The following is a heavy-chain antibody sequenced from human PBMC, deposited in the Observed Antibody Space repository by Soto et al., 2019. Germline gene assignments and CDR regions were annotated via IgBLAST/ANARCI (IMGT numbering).Heavy chain of an antibody. D-gene: IGHD3-3*01. CDR1: GFSLSTSGEG. CDR2: IYWNDDK. J-gene: IGHJ4*02. CDR3: VHSKYTDFWSGYYSFYFDY. Sequence: QITLKESGPTQVKPTQTLTLTCTFSGFSLSTSGEGVGWIRQPPGKALEWLALIYWNDDKPYIPSLKNRLTVTKDASRNQVVLTMTNMDPVDTAPYYCVHSKYTDFWSGYYSFYFDYWGQGTLVTVSS. V-gene: IGHV2-5*01.